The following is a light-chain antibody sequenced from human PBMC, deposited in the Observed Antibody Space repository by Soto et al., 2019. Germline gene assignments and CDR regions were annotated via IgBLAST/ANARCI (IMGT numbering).Light chain of an antibody. Sequence: EIVMTQSPATLSVSPGERATLSCRASQSVGTQLAWYQLKPGRTPRLLIFGASTRAPGIPARFSGSGSGSEFTLTISSLQSEDFAVYSCQQYSVWPLVTFGGGTKVEIK. J-gene: IGKJ4*01. CDR3: QQYSVWPLVT. CDR1: QSVGTQ. CDR2: GAS. V-gene: IGKV3-15*01.